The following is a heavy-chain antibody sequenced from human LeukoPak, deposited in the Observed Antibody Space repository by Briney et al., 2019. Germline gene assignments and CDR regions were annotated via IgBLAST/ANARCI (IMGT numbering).Heavy chain of an antibody. CDR1: GFTFSSYS. CDR2: ISSSSYI. J-gene: IGHJ4*02. CDR3: ARDGGSGLNPDY. D-gene: IGHD3-10*01. Sequence: GGSLRLSCAASGFTFSSYSMNWVRQAPGKGLEWVSSISSSSYIYYADSVKGRFTISRDNAKNSLYLQMNSLRAEDTAVYYCARDGGSGLNPDYWGQGTLVTVSS. V-gene: IGHV3-21*01.